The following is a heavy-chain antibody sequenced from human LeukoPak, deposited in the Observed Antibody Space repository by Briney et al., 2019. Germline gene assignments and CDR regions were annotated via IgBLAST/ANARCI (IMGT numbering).Heavy chain of an antibody. CDR1: GFTFDDYA. CDR2: ISWDGGST. J-gene: IGHJ4*02. D-gene: IGHD3-3*01. CDR3: AKDSSLEANYDFWSGYYDY. Sequence: GGSLRLSCAASGFTFDDYAMRWVRQAPGKGLEWVPLISWDGGSTYYADSVKGRFTISRDNSKNSLYLQMNSLRAEDTALYYCAKDSSLEANYDFWSGYYDYWGQGTLVTVSS. V-gene: IGHV3-43D*04.